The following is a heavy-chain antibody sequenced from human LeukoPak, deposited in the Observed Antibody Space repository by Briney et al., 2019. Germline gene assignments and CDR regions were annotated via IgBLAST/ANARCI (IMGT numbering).Heavy chain of an antibody. D-gene: IGHD2-2*01. CDR2: MNPNSGNT. CDR1: GYTFTSYD. J-gene: IGHJ5*02. CDR3: ARDRYCSSTSCYWALQSYNWFDP. Sequence: GASVKVSCKASGYTFTSYDINWVRQATGQGLEWMGWMNPNSGNTVYEQKFQVRVTMTRNTSISTAYMELRRLRSEDTAVYYCARDRYCSSTSCYWALQSYNWFDPWGQGTLVTVSS. V-gene: IGHV1-8*01.